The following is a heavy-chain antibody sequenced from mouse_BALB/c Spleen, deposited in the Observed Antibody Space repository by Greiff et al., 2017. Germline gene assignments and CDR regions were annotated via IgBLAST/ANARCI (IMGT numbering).Heavy chain of an antibody. D-gene: IGHD2-14*01. CDR2: INPYNGAT. J-gene: IGHJ4*01. V-gene: IGHV1-31*01. Sequence: VQLKESGPELVKPGASVKISCKASGYSFTGYYMHWVKQSHVKSLEWIGRINPYNGATSYNQNFKDKASLTVDKSSSTAYMELHSLTSEDSAVYYCARSGVRRDAMDYWGQGTSVTVSS. CDR3: ARSGVRRDAMDY. CDR1: GYSFTGYY.